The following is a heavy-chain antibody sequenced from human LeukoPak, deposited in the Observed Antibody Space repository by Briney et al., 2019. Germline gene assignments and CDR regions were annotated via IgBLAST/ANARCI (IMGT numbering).Heavy chain of an antibody. D-gene: IGHD2-15*01. V-gene: IGHV4-59*08. CDR2: IYYSGST. CDR1: GGSINSYY. CDR3: ATLRYCGGGSCFPKYFQH. Sequence: NPSETLSLTCTVSGGSINSYYWSWIRQPPGKGLEWIGYIYYSGSTNYNPSLKSRVTISVDTSKNHFSLKLSSVTAADTAVYYCATLRYCGGGSCFPKYFQHWGQGTLVTVSS. J-gene: IGHJ1*01.